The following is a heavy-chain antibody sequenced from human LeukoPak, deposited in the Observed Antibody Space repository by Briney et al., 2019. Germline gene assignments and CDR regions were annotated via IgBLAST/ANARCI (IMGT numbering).Heavy chain of an antibody. CDR2: IYTSGST. CDR3: ARDSKGYCSSTSCYKSYYYYYMDV. Sequence: SSETLSLTCTVSGGSISSGSYYWSWIRQPAGKGLEWIGRIYTSGSTNYNPSLKSRVTISVDTSKNQFSLKLSSVTAADTAVYYCARDSKGYCSSTSCYKSYYYYYMDVWGKGTTVTVSS. V-gene: IGHV4-61*02. CDR1: GGSISSGSYY. J-gene: IGHJ6*03. D-gene: IGHD2-2*02.